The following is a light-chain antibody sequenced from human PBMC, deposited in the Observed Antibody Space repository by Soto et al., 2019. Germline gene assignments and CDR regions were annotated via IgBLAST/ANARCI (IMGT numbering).Light chain of an antibody. Sequence: EIVLTQSPGTLSLSPGERATLSCGASQSVSTYLAWYQQKPGQAPRLLIYGASSRATGIPDRVSGSGSGTDCTLTISSLEPEDVAVYYCQQRSNWPLTLGQGTRLEI. J-gene: IGKJ5*01. CDR2: GAS. CDR3: QQRSNWPLT. V-gene: IGKV3-11*01. CDR1: QSVSTY.